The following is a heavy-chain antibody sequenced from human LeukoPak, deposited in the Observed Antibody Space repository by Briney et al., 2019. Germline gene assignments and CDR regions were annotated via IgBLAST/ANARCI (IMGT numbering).Heavy chain of an antibody. D-gene: IGHD2-15*01. CDR3: ARNPSGDYDY. CDR2: INRDGSIT. V-gene: IGHV3-74*01. CDR1: GFTFRDYW. Sequence: GESLRLSCAASGFTFRDYWMHWVRQVPGKGLLWVSHINRDGSITDYADSVKGRFTISRDNARNTLSLQMDSLRVEDTAVYYCARNPSGDYDYWGQGALVTVSS. J-gene: IGHJ4*02.